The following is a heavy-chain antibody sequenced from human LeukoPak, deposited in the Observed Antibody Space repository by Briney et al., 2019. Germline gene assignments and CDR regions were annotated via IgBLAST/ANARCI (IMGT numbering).Heavy chain of an antibody. D-gene: IGHD3-10*02. CDR3: AREVCLDY. J-gene: IGHJ4*02. Sequence: AGGSLRPSCAASGFTVSSNYMSWVRQAPGKGLEWVSVIYSGGSTYYADSVKGRFTISRDNTKNTSYLQMNSLRAEDTAVYYCAREVCLDYWGQGTLVTVSS. V-gene: IGHV3-53*01. CDR2: IYSGGST. CDR1: GFTVSSNY.